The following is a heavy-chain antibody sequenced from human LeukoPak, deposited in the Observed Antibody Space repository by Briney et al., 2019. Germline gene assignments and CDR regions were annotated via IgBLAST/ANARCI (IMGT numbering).Heavy chain of an antibody. Sequence: PGGSLRLSCAASGFTFRSYWMSWVRQAPGKGLEWVANIKQDGSEKYYVDSVKGRFTISRDNAKNSLYLQMNSLRAEDTAVYYCARAAGQYCTNGVCYYMDVWGKGTTVTVSS. V-gene: IGHV3-7*01. D-gene: IGHD2-8*01. CDR3: ARAAGQYCTNGVCYYMDV. CDR1: GFTFRSYW. CDR2: IKQDGSEK. J-gene: IGHJ6*03.